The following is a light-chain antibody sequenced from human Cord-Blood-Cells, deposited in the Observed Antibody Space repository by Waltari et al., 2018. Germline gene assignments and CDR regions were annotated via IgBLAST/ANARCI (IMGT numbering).Light chain of an antibody. CDR3: QQYGSSPIT. J-gene: IGKJ5*01. CDR1: QGVSSSH. V-gene: IGKV3-20*01. CDR2: GAS. Sequence: EIVLTQSPGTLSLSPGDRPTLDCRASQGVSSSHLAWYQQKPAQAPRRLISGASSRAAGIPDRFSGSGSRTDFALAIRRLGPEDFAVYYCQQYGSSPITFDQGTRLGIK.